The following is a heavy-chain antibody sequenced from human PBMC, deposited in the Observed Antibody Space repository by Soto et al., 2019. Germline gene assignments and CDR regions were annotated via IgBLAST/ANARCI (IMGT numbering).Heavy chain of an antibody. D-gene: IGHD5-12*01. Sequence: EVQLVESGGGFVQPGGSLRLSCAASGFSFSTYDMNWVRQAPGKGLEWVSYISGGSRRICYADSVKGRFTISRDNAKNAMYLQMNRLRDEDTGVYYCARVIYGGWSTIKDYYYYAMDVWGQGTTVTVSS. J-gene: IGHJ6*02. CDR3: ARVIYGGWSTIKDYYYYAMDV. CDR2: ISGGSRRI. V-gene: IGHV3-48*02. CDR1: GFSFSTYD.